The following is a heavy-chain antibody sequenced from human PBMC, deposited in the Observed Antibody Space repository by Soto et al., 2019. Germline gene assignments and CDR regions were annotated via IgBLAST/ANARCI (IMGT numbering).Heavy chain of an antibody. V-gene: IGHV1-8*01. CDR1: GYTFTSYD. Sequence: QVQLVQSGAEVKKPGASVKVSCKASGYTFTSYDINWVRQATGQGLEWMGWMNPNSGNAGYAQKFQGRVTMTRNTSISTAYMELSSLRSEDTAVYYCAVVVDIVVVPAAIGFGYWGQGTLVTVSS. J-gene: IGHJ4*02. CDR2: MNPNSGNA. CDR3: AVVVDIVVVPAAIGFGY. D-gene: IGHD2-2*02.